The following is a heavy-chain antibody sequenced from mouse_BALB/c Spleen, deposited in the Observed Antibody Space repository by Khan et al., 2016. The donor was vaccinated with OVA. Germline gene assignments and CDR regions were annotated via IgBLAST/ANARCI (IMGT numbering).Heavy chain of an antibody. V-gene: IGHV1-26*01. CDR2: VNPNTGNT. CDR3: ARGYDFFAY. D-gene: IGHD2-14*01. J-gene: IGHJ3*01. CDR1: GYSFTGYY. Sequence: FQLQQSGPDLVKPGASVKMSCKASGYSFTGYYMNWVKQSHGKSLECIGRVNPNTGNTNYNQKFKGKAILIVDTSSSTAYMELRSLTSEDSAVYYCARGYDFFAYWGQGTLVTVSA.